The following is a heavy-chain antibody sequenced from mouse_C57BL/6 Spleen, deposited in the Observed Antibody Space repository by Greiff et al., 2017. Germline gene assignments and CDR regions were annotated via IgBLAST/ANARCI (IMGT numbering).Heavy chain of an antibody. Sequence: QVQLKESGAELVKPGASEKMSCKASGYTFTTYPIEWMKQKHGKNLVWIGNFHPYNDDTQYNEKFKGTATLTVEKSSSTVYLRLSRLTSDDSAVYYCARSTYRDAMDYWGQGTSVTVSS. D-gene: IGHD6-1*01. CDR1: GYTFTTYP. J-gene: IGHJ4*01. CDR3: ARSTYRDAMDY. V-gene: IGHV1-47*01. CDR2: FHPYNDDT.